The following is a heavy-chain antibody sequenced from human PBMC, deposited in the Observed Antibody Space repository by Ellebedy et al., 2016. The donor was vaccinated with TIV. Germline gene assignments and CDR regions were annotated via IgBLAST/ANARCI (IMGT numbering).Heavy chain of an antibody. D-gene: IGHD1-1*01. Sequence: PGGSLRLSCAASGFTVTSNYMGWVRQAPGKGLEWVSIIYSGGSIHYADSVKDRFTISRDRSTNSVYLQMTNLRPDDTAVYFCARLNLAYFEYWGQGTPVTVSS. CDR2: IYSGGSI. J-gene: IGHJ4*02. CDR3: ARLNLAYFEY. CDR1: GFTVTSNY. V-gene: IGHV3-53*01.